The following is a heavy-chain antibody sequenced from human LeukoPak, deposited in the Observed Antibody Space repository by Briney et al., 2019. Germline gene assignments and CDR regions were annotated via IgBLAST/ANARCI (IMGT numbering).Heavy chain of an antibody. CDR3: ANSIDFDYGDYYFDY. D-gene: IGHD4-17*01. J-gene: IGHJ4*02. V-gene: IGHV4-61*02. Sequence: TSETLSLTCTVSGGSISSGSYYWSWIRQPAGKGLEWIGRIYTSGSTNYNPSLKSRVTISLDTSKNQFSLKLSSVTAADTAVYYCANSIDFDYGDYYFDYWGQGALVTISS. CDR2: IYTSGST. CDR1: GGSISSGSYY.